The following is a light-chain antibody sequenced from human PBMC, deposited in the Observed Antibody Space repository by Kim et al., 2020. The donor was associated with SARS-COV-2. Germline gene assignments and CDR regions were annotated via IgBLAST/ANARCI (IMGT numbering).Light chain of an antibody. CDR1: QYIDNW. V-gene: IGKV3-11*01. J-gene: IGKJ2*01. Sequence: EIVLTQSPATLSLSPGERATLSCRASQYIDNWLAWYQQKPGQVPRLLIYDASNRATGIPARFSGSGSGTDFTLTISSLEPEEFAVYYCQQRRTWPLTFGEGTKLEI. CDR2: DAS. CDR3: QQRRTWPLT.